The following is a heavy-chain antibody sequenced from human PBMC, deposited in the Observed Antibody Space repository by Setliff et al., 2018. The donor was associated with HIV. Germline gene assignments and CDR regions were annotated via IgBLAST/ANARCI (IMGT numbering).Heavy chain of an antibody. V-gene: IGHV4-31*03. CDR2: IYYSGST. CDR1: GDSLSSDYYY. J-gene: IGHJ4*02. Sequence: VPPSETLSLTCTVSGDSLSSDYYYWTWIRQHPEKGLEWIGYIYYSGSTLYNPSLRSRLTMSVDTSKNQFSLELSSVTAADTAVYYCARDFLRSGYFDHWGQGKLVTVSS. D-gene: IGHD4-17*01. CDR3: ARDFLRSGYFDH.